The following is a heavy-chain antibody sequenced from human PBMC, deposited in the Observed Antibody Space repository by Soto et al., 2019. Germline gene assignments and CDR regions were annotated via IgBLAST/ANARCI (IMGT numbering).Heavy chain of an antibody. Sequence: QVQLVESGGGVVQPGRSLRLSCAASGFTFSSYAMHWVRQAPGKGLEWVAFISYDGSNKYYADSVKGRFTISRDNSKNTLYLQMNSLRAEDTAVYYCATLTDEDYWGQGTLVTVSS. CDR3: ATLTDEDY. J-gene: IGHJ4*02. CDR1: GFTFSSYA. CDR2: ISYDGSNK. V-gene: IGHV3-30-3*01.